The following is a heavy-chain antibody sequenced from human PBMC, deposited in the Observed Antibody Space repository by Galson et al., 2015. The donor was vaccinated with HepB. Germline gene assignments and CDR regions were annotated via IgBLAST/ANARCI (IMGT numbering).Heavy chain of an antibody. CDR2: INSDGSST. V-gene: IGHV3-74*01. CDR1: GFTFISYR. D-gene: IGHD6-19*01. CDR3: ARPDLSSSGWYTNFDY. Sequence: SLRLSCAASGFTFISYRMHWVRQAPGKGLVWVSRINSDGSSTTYADSVKGRFTISRDNARNTLWLQMDSLRVEDTAVYYCARPDLSSSGWYTNFDYWGQGTLVTVCS. J-gene: IGHJ4*02.